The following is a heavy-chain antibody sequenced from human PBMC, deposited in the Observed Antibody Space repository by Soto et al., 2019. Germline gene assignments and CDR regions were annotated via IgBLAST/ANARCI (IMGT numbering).Heavy chain of an antibody. J-gene: IGHJ4*02. CDR2: IYYSGST. CDR3: ARLSIAAAGRRVSDY. CDR1: GGSISSGGYY. D-gene: IGHD6-13*01. Sequence: QVQLQESGPGLVKPSQTLSLTCTVSGGSISSGGYYWSWIRQHPGKGLERIGYIYYSGSTYYNPSLKSRVTQSVDTSKNQFSLKLSSVTAADTAVYYCARLSIAAAGRRVSDYWGQGTLVTVSS. V-gene: IGHV4-31*03.